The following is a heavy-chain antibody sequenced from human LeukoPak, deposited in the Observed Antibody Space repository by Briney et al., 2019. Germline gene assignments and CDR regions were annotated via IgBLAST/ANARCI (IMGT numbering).Heavy chain of an antibody. CDR2: IYYSGNT. V-gene: IGHV4-39*01. J-gene: IGHJ4*02. Sequence: PSETLSLTCAVSGGSISSSIYYWGWIRQPPGKGLEWIVNIYYSGNTYYNPSLKGRLTKSVDPSENQFSLELRSVTAADTAVYYCARLASRGSYSYFDSWGQGALVTVSS. D-gene: IGHD3-16*01. CDR1: GGSISSSIYY. CDR3: ARLASRGSYSYFDS.